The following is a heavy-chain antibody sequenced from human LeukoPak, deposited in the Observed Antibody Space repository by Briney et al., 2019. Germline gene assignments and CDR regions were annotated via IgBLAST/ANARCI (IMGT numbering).Heavy chain of an antibody. Sequence: SETLSLTCAVSGGSISSGGYSWSWIRQPPGKGLEWIGYMYYGGSTYHNPSLKSRVTISVDTSKNQFSLELNSVTAADTAVYYCAGSKLGDPFDYWGQGTLVTVSS. D-gene: IGHD2-21*01. CDR2: MYYGGST. CDR1: GGSISSGGYS. CDR3: AGSKLGDPFDY. V-gene: IGHV4-30-2*01. J-gene: IGHJ4*02.